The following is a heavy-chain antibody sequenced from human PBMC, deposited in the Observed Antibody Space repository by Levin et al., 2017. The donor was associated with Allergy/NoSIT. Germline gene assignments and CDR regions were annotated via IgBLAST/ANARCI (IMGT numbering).Heavy chain of an antibody. CDR3: VKSLSGYTKNFFDY. D-gene: IGHD3-22*01. CDR2: ISGSGATT. V-gene: IGHV3-23*01. CDR1: GFSFPGYA. J-gene: IGHJ4*02. Sequence: GGSLRLSCAASGFSFPGYAMNWVRQAPGKGLEWVSTISGSGATTYYADSVRGRFSISRDNSRNTVYLQMNSLRAEDTAVYYCVKSLSGYTKNFFDYWGQGTLGTVSS.